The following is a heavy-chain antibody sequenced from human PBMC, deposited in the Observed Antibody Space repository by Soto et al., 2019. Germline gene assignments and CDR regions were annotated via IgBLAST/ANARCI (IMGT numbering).Heavy chain of an antibody. J-gene: IGHJ1*01. CDR1: GGSISSSSYY. Sequence: QLQLQESGPGLVKPSETLSLTCTVSGGSISSSSYYWGWIRQPPGKGLEWIGSIYYSGSTYYNPSLKSRVTISVDPSKNQFSLQLSSVTAADTALYYFSTVWFGESQHWGQGTLVTVSS. CDR3: STVWFGESQH. CDR2: IYYSGST. D-gene: IGHD3-10*01. V-gene: IGHV4-39*01.